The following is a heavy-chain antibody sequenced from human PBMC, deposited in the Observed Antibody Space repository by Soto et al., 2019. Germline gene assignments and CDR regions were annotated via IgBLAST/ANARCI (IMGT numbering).Heavy chain of an antibody. Sequence: PXESLNIFFTASGYSFSNYWIGLVRQMPGKGLEWMAIINPGDAESRYSPSFQGQVTISADKSISTAYLQWNSLKDSDTAMYYCARPSNNYVAHWGQGTLVTVSS. V-gene: IGHV5-51*01. D-gene: IGHD4-4*01. J-gene: IGHJ4*02. CDR2: INPGDAES. CDR3: ARPSNNYVAH. CDR1: GYSFSNYW.